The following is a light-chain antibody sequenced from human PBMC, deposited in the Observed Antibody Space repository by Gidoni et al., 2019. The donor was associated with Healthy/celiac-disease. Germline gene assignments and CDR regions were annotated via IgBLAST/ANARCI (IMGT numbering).Light chain of an antibody. V-gene: IGKV3-20*01. CDR1: QSVSSSY. J-gene: IGKJ1*01. Sequence: IVLTQSPGTLSLSPGERATLSCRASQSVSSSYLAWYQQKPGQAPRPLIYGATTRATGIPDRCSGSGSGTDFTLTISRLEPEDFAVYYCQQYSSSPRTFGQGTKVEIK. CDR2: GAT. CDR3: QQYSSSPRT.